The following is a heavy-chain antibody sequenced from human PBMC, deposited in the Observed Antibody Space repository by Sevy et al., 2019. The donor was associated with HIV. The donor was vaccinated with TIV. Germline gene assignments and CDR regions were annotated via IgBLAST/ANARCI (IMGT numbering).Heavy chain of an antibody. CDR3: ARGPPDGSYDYFDY. J-gene: IGHJ4*02. D-gene: IGHD1-26*01. V-gene: IGHV3-21*06. Sequence: GGSLRLSCAASGFTFSSFNMNWVRQAPGKGLEWVSSISGLSNYIYYAESLKGRFIISRDNAKNTLYLQMNSLIADDTAVYYCARGPPDGSYDYFDYWGQGTLVTVSS. CDR1: GFTFSSFN. CDR2: ISGLSNYI.